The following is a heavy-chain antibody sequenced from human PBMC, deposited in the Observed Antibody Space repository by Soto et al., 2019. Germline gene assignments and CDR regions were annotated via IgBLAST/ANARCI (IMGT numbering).Heavy chain of an antibody. CDR2: VNPNSGGT. D-gene: IGHD6-19*01. J-gene: IGHJ4*02. CDR1: GYTFTGYY. V-gene: IGHV1-2*04. Sequence: ASVKVSCKASGYTFTGYYIHWVRQAPGQGLEWMGWVNPNSGGTNYAQKFQGWVTMTRDTSISTAYMELSRLRSDDTAVYYCVTSRVSIAVAGETEYYLDYWGQGTLVTVSS. CDR3: VTSRVSIAVAGETEYYLDY.